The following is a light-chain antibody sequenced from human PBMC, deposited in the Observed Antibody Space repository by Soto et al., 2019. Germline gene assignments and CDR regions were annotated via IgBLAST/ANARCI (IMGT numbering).Light chain of an antibody. CDR3: QQSYSNPLT. Sequence: DIQMTQSPSSLSVSVGDRVTITCRASESINRYLNWYQQKPGKAPKLLIYAASTSLSGVPSRFSGSGSGTDFTLTITSLQLDDFATYYCQQSYSNPLTFGGGTKVDIK. V-gene: IGKV1-39*01. J-gene: IGKJ4*01. CDR1: ESINRY. CDR2: AAS.